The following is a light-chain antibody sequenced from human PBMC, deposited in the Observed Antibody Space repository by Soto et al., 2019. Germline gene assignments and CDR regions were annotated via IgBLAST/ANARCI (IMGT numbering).Light chain of an antibody. CDR1: QSISTY. J-gene: IGKJ1*01. V-gene: IGKV1-39*01. CDR3: QQNYYTPQT. CDR2: NAS. Sequence: DIHMTQSPSSLSASVGDRVSITCRASQSISTYLVWYQQKPGKAPKLLIYNASRLQSGVPSRFSGSGSGTDFTLTISSLQHEDFATYYCQQNYYTPQTFGQGTKVDIK.